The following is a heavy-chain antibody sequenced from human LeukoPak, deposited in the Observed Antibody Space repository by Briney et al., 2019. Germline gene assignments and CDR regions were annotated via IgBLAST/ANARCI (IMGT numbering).Heavy chain of an antibody. CDR3: ARFGRGRPGDY. J-gene: IGHJ4*02. D-gene: IGHD3-10*01. CDR1: GGSISSSSYY. Sequence: PSETLSLTCTVSGGSISSSSYYWGWIRQPPGKGLEWIGEINHSGSTNYNPSLKSRVTMSVDTSKNQFSLKLSSVTAADTAVYYCARFGRGRPGDYWGQGTLVTVSS. CDR2: INHSGST. V-gene: IGHV4-39*07.